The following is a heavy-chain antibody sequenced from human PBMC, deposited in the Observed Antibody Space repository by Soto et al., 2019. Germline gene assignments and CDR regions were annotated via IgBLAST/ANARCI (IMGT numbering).Heavy chain of an antibody. D-gene: IGHD2-2*01. V-gene: IGHV4-4*02. CDR3: ASADVVPPASLYI. Sequence: PSETLSLTCAVSGGSISSSNWWSWVRQPPGKGLEWIGEIYHSGSTNYNPSLKSRVTISLDKSKNQLSLKLRTVTAADTAVYYCASADVVPPASLYIWRQGTMVTV. CDR1: GGSISSSNW. CDR2: IYHSGST. J-gene: IGHJ3*02.